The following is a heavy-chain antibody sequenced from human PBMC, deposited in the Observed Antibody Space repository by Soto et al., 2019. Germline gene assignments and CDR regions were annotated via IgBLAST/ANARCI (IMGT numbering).Heavy chain of an antibody. V-gene: IGHV4-61*01. J-gene: IGHJ6*02. Sequence: WGTLSLACTVSGGSVGRDTHYWSWIRQPPGKRLEWSGFICSSGSTNCNPSLKSRVTMSVDTSKNQFSLKLRSVIVADTAVYHCARFVRSCSGTTCYTRADVWGQGTTVT. CDR1: GGSVGRDTHY. D-gene: IGHD2-2*02. CDR3: ARFVRSCSGTTCYTRADV. CDR2: ICSSGST.